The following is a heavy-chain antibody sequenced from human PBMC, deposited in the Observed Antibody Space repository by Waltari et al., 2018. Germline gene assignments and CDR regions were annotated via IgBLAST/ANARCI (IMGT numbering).Heavy chain of an antibody. CDR1: GGTFSSYA. CDR3: ARSGYSYVYGMDV. CDR2: IIPIFGTA. Sequence: QVQLVQSGAEVKKPGSSVKVSCKASGGTFSSYAISWVRQAPGQGLEWMGGIIPIFGTANYAQKFQGRVTMTRNTSISTAYMELSSLRSEDTAVYYCARSGYSYVYGMDVWGQGTTVTVSS. J-gene: IGHJ6*02. D-gene: IGHD5-18*01. V-gene: IGHV1-69*06.